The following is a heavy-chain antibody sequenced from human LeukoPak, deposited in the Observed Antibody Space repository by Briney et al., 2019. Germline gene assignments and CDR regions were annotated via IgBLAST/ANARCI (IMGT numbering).Heavy chain of an antibody. CDR2: ISYDGSNK. D-gene: IGHD5-12*01. CDR3: ARGDRGYSGYDDY. CDR1: GFTFSSYG. V-gene: IGHV3-30*03. Sequence: PGGSLRLSCAASGFTFSSYGMHWVRQAPGKGLEWVALISYDGSNKYYADSVKGRSTISRDNSKNTLYLQMNSLRAEDTAVYYCARGDRGYSGYDDYWGQGTLVTVSS. J-gene: IGHJ4*02.